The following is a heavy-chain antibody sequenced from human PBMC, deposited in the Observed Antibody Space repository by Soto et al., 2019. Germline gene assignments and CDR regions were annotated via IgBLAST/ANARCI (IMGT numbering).Heavy chain of an antibody. CDR2: INPSGGST. V-gene: IGHV1-46*01. D-gene: IGHD4-4*01. J-gene: IGHJ6*02. CDR1: GYTFTSYY. Sequence: ASVKGSCKASGYTFTSYYMHWVRQAPVQGLEWMGIINPSGGSTSYAQKLQGRVTMTRDTSTSTVYMELSSLRSEDTAVYYCARGRTGNYEGYYYYGMDVWGQGTTVTVSS. CDR3: ARGRTGNYEGYYYYGMDV.